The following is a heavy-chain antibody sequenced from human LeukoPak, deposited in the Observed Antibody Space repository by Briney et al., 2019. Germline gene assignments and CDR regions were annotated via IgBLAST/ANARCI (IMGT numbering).Heavy chain of an antibody. D-gene: IGHD4-17*01. CDR3: ARERAVTTGFLAFDI. Sequence: PGGSLRLSCAASGFTFSSYSMNWVRQAPGKGLEWVSSISSSSSYIYYADSVKGRFTISRDNAKNSLYLQMNSLRAEDTAVYYCARERAVTTGFLAFDIWGQGTLVTVSS. CDR2: ISSSSSYI. V-gene: IGHV3-21*01. CDR1: GFTFSSYS. J-gene: IGHJ3*02.